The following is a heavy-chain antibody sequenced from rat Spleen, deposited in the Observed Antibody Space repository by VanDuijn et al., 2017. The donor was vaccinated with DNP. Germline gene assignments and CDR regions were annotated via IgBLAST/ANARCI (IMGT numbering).Heavy chain of an antibody. J-gene: IGHJ4*01. CDR2: INPDGSNT. V-gene: IGHV5-20*01. CDR1: GFTFSDYY. Sequence: EVQLVESGGGLVQPGRSLKLSCAASGFTFSDYYMAWVRQAPKKGLEWVASINPDGSNTYCQDSVKGRCTISRDNAENTVYLEMNSLRSEDAATYYCTKDLQWYAMDVWGQGTSVTVSS. CDR3: TKDLQWYAMDV. D-gene: IGHD1-1*01.